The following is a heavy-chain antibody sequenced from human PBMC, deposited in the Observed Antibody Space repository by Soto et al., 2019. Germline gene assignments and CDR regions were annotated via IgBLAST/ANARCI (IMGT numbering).Heavy chain of an antibody. V-gene: IGHV3-30-3*01. CDR1: GFTFSSYA. CDR3: ARVDSSSWYSDY. D-gene: IGHD6-13*01. J-gene: IGHJ4*02. Sequence: ESGGGVVQPGRSLRLSCAASGFTFSSYAMHWVRQAPGKGLEWVAVISYDGSNKYYADSVKGRFTISRDNSKNTLYLQMNSLRAEDTAVYYCARVDSSSWYSDYWGQGTLVTVSS. CDR2: ISYDGSNK.